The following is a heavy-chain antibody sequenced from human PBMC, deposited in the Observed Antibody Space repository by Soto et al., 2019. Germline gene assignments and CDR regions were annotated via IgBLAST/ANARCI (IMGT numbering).Heavy chain of an antibody. CDR1: GGSFSGYY. Sequence: PSETLSLTCAVYGGSFSGYYWSWIRQPPGKGLEWIGEINHSGSTNYNPSLKSRVTISVDTSKNQFSLKLSSVTAAGTAVYYCARDRYSYGGFDYWGQGTTVTVSS. CDR2: INHSGST. V-gene: IGHV4-34*01. D-gene: IGHD5-18*01. J-gene: IGHJ4*03. CDR3: ARDRYSYGGFDY.